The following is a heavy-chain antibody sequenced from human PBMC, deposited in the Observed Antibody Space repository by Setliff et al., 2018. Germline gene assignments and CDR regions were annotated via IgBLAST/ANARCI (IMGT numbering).Heavy chain of an antibody. CDR3: ARGDTVAGEQLFR. CDR1: GYTFTSYD. J-gene: IGHJ4*02. Sequence: GASVKVSCKASGYTFTSYDINWVRQATGQGLEWMGWMNPNSGNTGYAQKFQGRVTMTRNNSISTSYMELSSLRSEDTAVYYCARGDTVAGEQLFRWGQGTLVTVSS. D-gene: IGHD6-6*01. V-gene: IGHV1-8*01. CDR2: MNPNSGNT.